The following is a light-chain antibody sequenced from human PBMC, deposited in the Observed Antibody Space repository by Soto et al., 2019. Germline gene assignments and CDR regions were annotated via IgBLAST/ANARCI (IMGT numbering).Light chain of an antibody. CDR1: QGINSY. CDR2: AAS. Sequence: AIRMTQSPSSFSASTGDRVTITCRASQGINSYLAWYQQKPGKAPKLLIYAASTLQSGVPSRLSGSGFGTVFTLTICCLQSEDFATYYCQQYYSYPFAFGQGTRLEIK. V-gene: IGKV1-8*01. CDR3: QQYYSYPFA. J-gene: IGKJ5*01.